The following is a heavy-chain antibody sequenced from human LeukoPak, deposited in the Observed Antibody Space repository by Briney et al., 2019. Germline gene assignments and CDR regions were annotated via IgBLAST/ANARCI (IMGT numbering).Heavy chain of an antibody. J-gene: IGHJ4*02. CDR2: IWYDGSDK. V-gene: IGHV3-33*08. Sequence: GGSLRLSCAASGFTISTYWVSWVRQAPGKGLEWVAVIWYDGSDKYYADSVKGRFTISRDNSKNTLYLQMNSLRAEDTAVYYCARSPSNSFYYFDYWGQGTLVTVSS. CDR1: GFTISTYW. CDR3: ARSPSNSFYYFDY. D-gene: IGHD5-18*01.